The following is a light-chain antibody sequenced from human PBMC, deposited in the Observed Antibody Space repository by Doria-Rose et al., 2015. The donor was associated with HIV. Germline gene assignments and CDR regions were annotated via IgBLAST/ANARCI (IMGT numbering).Light chain of an antibody. Sequence: DVQLTQSPSSLSASVGDRVTITCRASQGITSNLNWYQQKAGKSPKLLIFTATTLQSGVPSRFSGCGSGTDFTLTISSLQPEDFATYFCQQTYSFPYSFGQGAKLDIE. CDR1: QGITSN. V-gene: IGKV1-39*01. CDR2: TAT. J-gene: IGKJ2*01. CDR3: QQTYSFPYS.